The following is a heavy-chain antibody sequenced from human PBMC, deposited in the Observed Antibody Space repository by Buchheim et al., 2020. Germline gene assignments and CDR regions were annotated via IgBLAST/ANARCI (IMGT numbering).Heavy chain of an antibody. D-gene: IGHD1-26*01. CDR1: GFTFSSYA. J-gene: IGHJ4*02. CDR3: AKDLPSGYYSDY. CDR2: ISGSGGST. Sequence: EVQLVESGGGLVQPRGSLRLSCAASGFTFSSYAMRWVRQAPGKGLEWVSGISGSGGSTHYADSVKGRFTISRANPKNTLYLQMNSLRGEDTAVYYCAKDLPSGYYSDYWGQGTL. V-gene: IGHV3-23*04.